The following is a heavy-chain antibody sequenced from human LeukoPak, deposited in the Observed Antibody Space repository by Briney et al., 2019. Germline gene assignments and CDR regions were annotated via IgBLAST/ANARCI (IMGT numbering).Heavy chain of an antibody. Sequence: ASVKVSCKASGYTFTTYGISWVRQAPGQGLEWMGWISAYTGNTRFAQKLQGRVTMTTDTSTSTAYMELRSLRSDDTAVYYCARGGGTYYYDSSGVDPWGQGTLVTVSS. D-gene: IGHD3-22*01. CDR2: ISAYTGNT. V-gene: IGHV1-18*01. CDR3: ARGGGTYYYDSSGVDP. CDR1: GYTFTTYG. J-gene: IGHJ5*02.